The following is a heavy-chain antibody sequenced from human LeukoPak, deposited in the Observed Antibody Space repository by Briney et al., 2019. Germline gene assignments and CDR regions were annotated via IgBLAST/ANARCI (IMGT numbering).Heavy chain of an antibody. Sequence: GGSLRLSCAASGFTFSSYAMHWVRQAPGKGLEWVAVISYDGSNKYYADSVKGRFTISRDNSKNTLYLQMNSLRAEDTAVYYCAKSNRMARALYYYYYYGMDVWGQGTTVTVSS. CDR2: ISYDGSNK. V-gene: IGHV3-30-3*02. J-gene: IGHJ6*02. CDR3: AKSNRMARALYYYYYYGMDV. CDR1: GFTFSSYA. D-gene: IGHD2/OR15-2a*01.